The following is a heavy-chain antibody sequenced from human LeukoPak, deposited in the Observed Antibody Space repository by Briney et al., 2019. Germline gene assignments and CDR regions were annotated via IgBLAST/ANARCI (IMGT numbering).Heavy chain of an antibody. J-gene: IGHJ6*03. CDR1: GYTFTSYG. D-gene: IGHD6-13*01. Sequence: ASVKVSCKASGYTFTSYGISWVRQAPGQGLEWMGWISAYNGNTNYAQKLQGRVTMTTDTSTSTAYMELRSLRSDDTAVYYCARILYSSSWYVFDYYYYYMDVWGKGTTVTVSS. CDR2: ISAYNGNT. CDR3: ARILYSSSWYVFDYYYYYMDV. V-gene: IGHV1-18*01.